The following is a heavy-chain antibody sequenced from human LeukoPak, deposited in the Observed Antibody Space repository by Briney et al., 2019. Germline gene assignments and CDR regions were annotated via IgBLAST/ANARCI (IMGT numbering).Heavy chain of an antibody. CDR2: IYYSGST. CDR3: ARGGSYYEPFDY. D-gene: IGHD1-26*01. J-gene: IGHJ4*02. V-gene: IGHV4-59*01. Sequence: PSETLSLNCTGSAGSSSSYYWSWIRQPPGKGLEWIGYIYYSGSTNYNPSLKSRVTISVDTSKNQFSLKLSSVTAADTAVYYCARGGSYYEPFDYWGQGTLVTVSS. CDR1: AGSSSSYY.